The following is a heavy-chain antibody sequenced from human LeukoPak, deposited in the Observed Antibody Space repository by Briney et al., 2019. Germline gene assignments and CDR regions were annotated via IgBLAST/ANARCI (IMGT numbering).Heavy chain of an antibody. CDR2: ISSSGTT. Sequence: SETLSLTCTVSSDSITSYYWNWIRQPPGKGLESIGYISSSGTTNYNPSLKSRVTISIDTSKNQFSLRLSSVNAADTAVYYCARSDWYLNLDYRGQGTLVTVSS. D-gene: IGHD6-19*01. J-gene: IGHJ4*02. V-gene: IGHV4-59*01. CDR3: ARSDWYLNLDY. CDR1: SDSITSYY.